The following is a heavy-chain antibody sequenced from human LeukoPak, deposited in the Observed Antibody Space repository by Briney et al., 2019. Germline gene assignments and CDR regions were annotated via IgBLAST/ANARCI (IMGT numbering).Heavy chain of an antibody. J-gene: IGHJ3*02. CDR1: GGTFSSYA. Sequence: GASVKVSCKASGGTFSSYAISWVRQAPGQGLEWMGGIIPIFGTAKYAQKFQGRVTITADKSTSTVYMELSSLRSEDTAVYYCAFGGYDILTGYLDAFDIWGQGTMVTVSS. CDR3: AFGGYDILTGYLDAFDI. CDR2: IIPIFGTA. D-gene: IGHD3-9*01. V-gene: IGHV1-69*06.